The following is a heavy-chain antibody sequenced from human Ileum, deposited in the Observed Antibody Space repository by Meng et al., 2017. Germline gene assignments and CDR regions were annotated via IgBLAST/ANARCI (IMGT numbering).Heavy chain of an antibody. D-gene: IGHD4-23*01. V-gene: IGHV4-31*01. CDR3: ARSVVTPRSHWFDP. Sequence: SETLSLTCTVSGGSISSGGHYWAWIRQHPGKGLEWIGYIHYSGKTFYSSSLWGQVTMSVDTSKNQFSLNLNSVTAADTAVYYCARSVVTPRSHWFDPWGLGTAVTVSS. CDR1: GGSISSGGHY. J-gene: IGHJ5*02. CDR2: IHYSGKT.